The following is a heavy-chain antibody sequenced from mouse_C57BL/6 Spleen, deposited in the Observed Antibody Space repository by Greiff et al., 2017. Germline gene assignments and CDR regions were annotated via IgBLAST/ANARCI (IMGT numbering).Heavy chain of an antibody. D-gene: IGHD1-1*01. CDR3: ARTFYYGSSRFDY. CDR2: IHPNSGST. V-gene: IGHV1-64*01. CDR1: GYTFTSYW. J-gene: IGHJ2*01. Sequence: QVQLKQPGAELVKPGASVKLSCKASGYTFTSYWMHWVKQRPGQGLEWIGMIHPNSGSTNYNEKFKSKATLTVDKSSSTAYVQLSSLTSEDSAVYYCARTFYYGSSRFDYWGQGTTLTVSS.